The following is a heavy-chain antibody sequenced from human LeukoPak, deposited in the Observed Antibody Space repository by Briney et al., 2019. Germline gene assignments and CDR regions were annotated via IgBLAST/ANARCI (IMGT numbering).Heavy chain of an antibody. CDR2: IWYDGSNK. Sequence: GGSLRLSCAASGFTFSSYGMHWVRQAPGKGLEWVAVIWYDGSNKYYADSVRGRFTISRDNSKNTLYLQMNSLRAEDTAVYYCARENYYGSGSYYLTYFDYWGQGTLVTVSS. CDR3: ARENYYGSGSYYLTYFDY. CDR1: GFTFSSYG. V-gene: IGHV3-33*01. D-gene: IGHD3-10*01. J-gene: IGHJ4*02.